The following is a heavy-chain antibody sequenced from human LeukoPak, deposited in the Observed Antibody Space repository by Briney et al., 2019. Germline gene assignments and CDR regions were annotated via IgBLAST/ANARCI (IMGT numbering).Heavy chain of an antibody. CDR1: GGSISSYY. CDR2: IYYSGST. Sequence: SETLSLTCTVSGGSISSYYWSWIRQPPGKGLEWIGYIYYSGSTYYNPSLKSRVTISVDTSKNQFSLKLSSVTAADTAVYYCARSTVTWAFDIWGQGTMVTVSS. V-gene: IGHV4-59*06. CDR3: ARSTVTWAFDI. J-gene: IGHJ3*02. D-gene: IGHD2-2*01.